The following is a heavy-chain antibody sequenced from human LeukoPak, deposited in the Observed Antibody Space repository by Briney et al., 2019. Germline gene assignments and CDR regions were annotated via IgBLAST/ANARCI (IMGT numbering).Heavy chain of an antibody. CDR1: GGSISSSSYY. CDR3: ARDLEQRVHWFDP. D-gene: IGHD1/OR15-1a*01. J-gene: IGHJ5*02. Sequence: SETLSLTCTVSGGSISSSSYYWGWIRQPPGKGLEWIGSIYYSGSTYYNPSLKSRVTISVDTSKNQFSLKLSSVTAADTAVYYCARDLEQRVHWFDPWGQGTLVTVSS. V-gene: IGHV4-39*07. CDR2: IYYSGST.